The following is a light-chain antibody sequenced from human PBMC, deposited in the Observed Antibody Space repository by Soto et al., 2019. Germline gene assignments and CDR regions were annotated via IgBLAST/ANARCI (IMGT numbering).Light chain of an antibody. CDR2: GAS. V-gene: IGKV3-20*01. CDR3: QQHGSSPYT. Sequence: EIVLTQSPGTLSLSPGERATLFCRVSQSVSSSHLAWYQQKPGQAPRLLIYGASSRATGIPDRFSGSGSGTDFTLTISRLEPEDFAVYYCQQHGSSPYTFGQGTKLEI. CDR1: QSVSSSH. J-gene: IGKJ2*01.